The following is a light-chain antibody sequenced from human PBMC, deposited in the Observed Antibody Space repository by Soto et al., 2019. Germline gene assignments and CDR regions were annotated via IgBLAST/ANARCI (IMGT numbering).Light chain of an antibody. CDR3: QSYDSSLSGWV. CDR2: GNS. Sequence: QSVLTQPPSVSGAPGQRVTISCTGSSSNIGAGYDVHWYQQLPGTAPKLLIYGNSNRPSGVLDRFSGSKSGTSASLAITGLLAEDEADYYCQSYDSSLSGWVFGGGTKLTVL. V-gene: IGLV1-40*01. J-gene: IGLJ3*02. CDR1: SSNIGAGYD.